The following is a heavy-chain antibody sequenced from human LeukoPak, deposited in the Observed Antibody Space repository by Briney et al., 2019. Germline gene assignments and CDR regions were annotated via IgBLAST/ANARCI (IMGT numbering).Heavy chain of an antibody. CDR1: GYTFTSYY. CDR2: INPSGGST. CDR3: ARERIAGHCSSTSCAKGYYYYYGMDV. J-gene: IGHJ6*02. Sequence: GASVKVSCKASGYTFTSYYMHWVRQAPGQGLEWMGIINPSGGSTSYAQKFQDRVTMTRDTSTSTVYMELSSLRSEDTAVYYCARERIAGHCSSTSCAKGYYYYYGMDVWGQGTTVTVSS. D-gene: IGHD2-2*01. V-gene: IGHV1-46*01.